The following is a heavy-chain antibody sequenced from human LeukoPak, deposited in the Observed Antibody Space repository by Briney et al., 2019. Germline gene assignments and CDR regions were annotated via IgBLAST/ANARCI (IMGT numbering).Heavy chain of an antibody. Sequence: GGSLRLSCVASGFRFSTYWMTWVRQAPGKGLEWVANIKQDGSEKYYVDSVKGRFTVSRDNAKNSLYLEMNSLRAEDTAVYYCARRGYFEFWSGYFQRLEGWFDPWGRGTLVTVSP. CDR2: IKQDGSEK. D-gene: IGHD3-3*01. V-gene: IGHV3-7*01. J-gene: IGHJ5*02. CDR3: ARRGYFEFWSGYFQRLEGWFDP. CDR1: GFRFSTYW.